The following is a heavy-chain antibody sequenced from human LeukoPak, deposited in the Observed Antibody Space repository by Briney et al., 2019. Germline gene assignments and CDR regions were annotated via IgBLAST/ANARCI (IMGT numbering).Heavy chain of an antibody. CDR1: GDSVSSNSAT. CDR2: TFYRSKWYS. CDR3: ARWLTTSAGFDF. D-gene: IGHD1/OR15-1a*01. V-gene: IGHV6-1*01. J-gene: IGHJ3*01. Sequence: SQTLSLTCAISGDSVSSNSATWSWLRQSPSRGLEWLGRTFYRSKWYSDYAPSVAGRITVNPDTSRNRFSLQLDFVTPEDSAVYFCARWLTTSAGFDFWGRGTVVTVSS.